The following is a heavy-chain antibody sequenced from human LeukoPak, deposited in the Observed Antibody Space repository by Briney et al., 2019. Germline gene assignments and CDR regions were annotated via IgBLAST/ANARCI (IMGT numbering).Heavy chain of an antibody. CDR1: GGSISSYY. V-gene: IGHV4-59*12. Sequence: SETLSLTCTVSGGSISSYYWSWIRQPPGKGLEWIGYIYYSGSTNYNPSLKSRVTISVDTSKNQFSLKLSSVTAADTAVYYCARVAGTFNRYYYMDVWGKGTTVTVSS. CDR2: IYYSGST. CDR3: ARVAGTFNRYYYMDV. J-gene: IGHJ6*03. D-gene: IGHD6-19*01.